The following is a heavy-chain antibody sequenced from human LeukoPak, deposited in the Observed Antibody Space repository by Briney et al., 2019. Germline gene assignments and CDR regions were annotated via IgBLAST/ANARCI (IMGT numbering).Heavy chain of an antibody. D-gene: IGHD6-6*01. CDR1: GGSISSYY. J-gene: IGHJ6*03. Sequence: PSETLSLTCTVSGGSISSYYWSWIRQPPGKGLEWIGYVYYSGNTNYNPSLESRVTISVDTSKNQFSLKLTSVTAADTAVYYCARCIAAYYYYIDVWGKGTTVTVSS. V-gene: IGHV4-59*01. CDR2: VYYSGNT. CDR3: ARCIAAYYYYIDV.